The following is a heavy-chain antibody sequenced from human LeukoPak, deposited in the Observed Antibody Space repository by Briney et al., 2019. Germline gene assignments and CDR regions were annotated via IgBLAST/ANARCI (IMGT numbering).Heavy chain of an antibody. V-gene: IGHV4-39*01. Sequence: SETLSLTCTVSGGSISSSSYYWGWIRQPPGKGLEWIGSIYYSGSTYYNPSLKSRVTVSVDTSKNQFSLKLSSVTAADTAVYYCAIGEWELLPLNYWGQGTLVTVSS. CDR3: AIGEWELLPLNY. CDR1: GGSISSSSYY. J-gene: IGHJ4*02. CDR2: IYYSGST. D-gene: IGHD1-26*01.